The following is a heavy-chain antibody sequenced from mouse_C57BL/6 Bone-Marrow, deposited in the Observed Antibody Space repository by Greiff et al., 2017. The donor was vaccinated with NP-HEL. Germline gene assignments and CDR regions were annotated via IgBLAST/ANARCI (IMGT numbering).Heavy chain of an antibody. CDR1: GYSITSGYY. V-gene: IGHV3-6*01. Sequence: EVQLQESGPGLVKPSQSLSLTCSVTGYSITSGYYWNWIRQFPGNKLEWMGYISYDGSNNYNPSLKNRISITRDTSKNQFFLKLNSVTTEDTATYYCARNYYYGSPYYAMDYWGQGTSVTVSS. CDR2: ISYDGSN. J-gene: IGHJ4*01. D-gene: IGHD1-1*01. CDR3: ARNYYYGSPYYAMDY.